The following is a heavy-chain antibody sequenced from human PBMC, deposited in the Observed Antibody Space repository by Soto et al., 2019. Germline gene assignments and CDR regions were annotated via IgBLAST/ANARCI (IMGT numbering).Heavy chain of an antibody. D-gene: IGHD6-6*01. CDR3: AREQEAARPWVY. CDR2: IVVGSGNT. V-gene: IGHV1-58*01. J-gene: IGHJ4*02. CDR1: GFTFTSSA. Sequence: SVKVSCKASGFTFTSSAVQWVRQARGQRLEWIGWIVVGSGNTNYAQKFQERVTITRDTSTSTAYMELSSLRSEDTAVYYCAREQEAARPWVYWGQGTRVTVSS.